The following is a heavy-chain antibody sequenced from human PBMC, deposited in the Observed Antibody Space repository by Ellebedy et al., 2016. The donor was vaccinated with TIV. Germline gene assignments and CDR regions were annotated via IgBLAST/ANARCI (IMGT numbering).Heavy chain of an antibody. CDR3: AKVSLRIAVPGSSIDY. CDR1: GFTFLNHA. D-gene: IGHD6-19*01. CDR2: ISGTGRDT. Sequence: GESLKISXAASGFTFLNHALTWVRQAPGKGLEWVSVISGTGRDTFYADSVKGRFTISRDNSNNTLYLQMNSLRAEDTAVYYCAKVSLRIAVPGSSIDYWGRGTLVTVSS. V-gene: IGHV3-23*01. J-gene: IGHJ4*02.